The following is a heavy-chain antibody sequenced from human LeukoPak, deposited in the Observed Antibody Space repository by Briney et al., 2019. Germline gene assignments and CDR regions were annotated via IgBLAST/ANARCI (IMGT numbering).Heavy chain of an antibody. Sequence: SETLSLTCSVSGGSSSSRGYYWGWIRQPPGKGLEWMGTINYSGSTYYNASLKSRVTISVDTSKTQLSLELRSVTAADTAVCYCARFISGTIESDWGQGTMVTVSS. CDR3: ARFISGTIESD. CDR2: INYSGST. J-gene: IGHJ3*01. V-gene: IGHV4-39*01. CDR1: GGSSSSRGYY. D-gene: IGHD1-26*01.